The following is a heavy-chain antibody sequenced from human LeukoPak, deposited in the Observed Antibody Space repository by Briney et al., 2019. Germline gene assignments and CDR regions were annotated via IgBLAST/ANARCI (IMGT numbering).Heavy chain of an antibody. CDR3: ARKKSRAFDI. CDR1: IDSFTNYY. CDR2: VNDSGGT. V-gene: IGHV4-34*01. Sequence: SETLSLTCAVYIDSFTNYYWNWIRQTPGKGLEWIGEVNDSGGTNINPSLKSRVTISVDTSKNQFSLKLSSVTAADTAVYYCARKKSRAFDIWGQGTMVTVSS. J-gene: IGHJ3*02.